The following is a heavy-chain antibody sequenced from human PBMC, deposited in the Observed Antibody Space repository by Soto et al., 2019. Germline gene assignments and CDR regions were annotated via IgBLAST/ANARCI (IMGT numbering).Heavy chain of an antibody. D-gene: IGHD3-22*01. CDR2: IWYDGSNR. V-gene: IGHV3-33*01. Sequence: QVQLVESGGGVVQPGRSLRLSCAASGFTFSRSGMHWVRQAPGKGLEWVALIWYDGSNRFYVDSVKGRFTISRDNSKNTLYLQMNSLRAEDTAVYYCARDRNDYDVSGYFFTWGQGTMVTVSS. J-gene: IGHJ3*01. CDR3: ARDRNDYDVSGYFFT. CDR1: GFTFSRSG.